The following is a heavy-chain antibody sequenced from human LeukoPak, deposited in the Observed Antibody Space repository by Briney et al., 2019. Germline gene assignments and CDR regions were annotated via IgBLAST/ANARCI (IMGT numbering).Heavy chain of an antibody. V-gene: IGHV4-30-2*01. Sequence: SQTLSLTCAVSGGSITSGGYSWSWIRQPPGKGLRWIGYTYHSGSTYQNPSLKSRVTISVDRSKNQFSLKLSSVTAADTAVYYCARHFYSEFWSGYYGAFWFDPWGQGTLVTVSS. J-gene: IGHJ5*02. CDR2: TYHSGST. CDR1: GGSITSGGYS. D-gene: IGHD3-3*01. CDR3: ARHFYSEFWSGYYGAFWFDP.